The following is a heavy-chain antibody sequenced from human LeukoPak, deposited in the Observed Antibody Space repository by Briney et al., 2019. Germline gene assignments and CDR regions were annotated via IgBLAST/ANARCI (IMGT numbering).Heavy chain of an antibody. V-gene: IGHV4-61*01. D-gene: IGHD3-16*01. CDR1: GGSVSSGSYY. CDR3: AREWGTST. CDR2: ISYSGST. Sequence: SETLSLTCTVSGGSVSSGSYYWTWIRQPPGKGLEWIGYISYSGSTNYNPSLKSRVTISVDTSKNQFSLKLTSVTAADTAVYYCAREWGTSTWGQGTLVTVSS. J-gene: IGHJ5*02.